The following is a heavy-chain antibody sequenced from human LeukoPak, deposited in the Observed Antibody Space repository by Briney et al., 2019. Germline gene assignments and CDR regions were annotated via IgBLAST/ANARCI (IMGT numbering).Heavy chain of an antibody. D-gene: IGHD6-13*01. J-gene: IGHJ2*01. V-gene: IGHV4-4*02. CDR3: ARTYGSSGLGYFDL. Sequence: SETLSLTCGVSGGSITSTNYWTWVRQPPGKGLEWIGEVNLQGSTNYNPSLMGRVAISVDMSENHISLQLTSVTAADTAVYYCARTYGSSGLGYFDLWGRGTLVTVSS. CDR1: GGSITSTNY. CDR2: VNLQGST.